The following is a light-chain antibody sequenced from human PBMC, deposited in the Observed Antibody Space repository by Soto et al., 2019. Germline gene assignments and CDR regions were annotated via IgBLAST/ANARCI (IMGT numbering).Light chain of an antibody. CDR2: GAP. V-gene: IGKV3-15*01. CDR1: QSASSD. CDR3: QQYNNWPRT. J-gene: IGKJ1*01. Sequence: EIVRTQSPATLSVSPGERAALSCLASQSASSDLAWNHQIPGQAPRPPIYGAPTRATGIPARFSGSGSGTEFTLTINSLQSEDFAVYYCQQYNNWPRTFGQGPKV.